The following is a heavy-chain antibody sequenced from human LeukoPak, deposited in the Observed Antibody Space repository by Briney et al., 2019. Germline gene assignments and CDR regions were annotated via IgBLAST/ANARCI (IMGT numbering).Heavy chain of an antibody. CDR1: GGSISSYY. J-gene: IGHJ4*02. D-gene: IGHD2-2*01. Sequence: PSETLSLTCTVSGGSISSYYWSWIRQPPGKGLEWIGHIYYSGSTNYNASLKSRVTISVDTSKNQLSLKLNSVTAADTAVYYCARRGLAAIIDYWGQGTLVTVSS. V-gene: IGHV4-59*08. CDR3: ARRGLAAIIDY. CDR2: IYYSGST.